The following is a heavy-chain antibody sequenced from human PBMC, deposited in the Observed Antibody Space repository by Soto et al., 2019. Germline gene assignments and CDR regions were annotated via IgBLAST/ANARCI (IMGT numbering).Heavy chain of an antibody. CDR3: GRLKTGYALYYFDY. Sequence: EVQLLESGGGVVQPGGSLRLSCAASGFIFTEYGMSWVRQAPGMGLEWVSGISGSGGATYYADSVQGRFTISKDFSKNTLFLQMSGLRAEDTAVYFCGRLKTGYALYYFDYWGQGSLVTVSS. V-gene: IGHV3-23*01. CDR2: ISGSGGAT. CDR1: GFIFTEYG. D-gene: IGHD3-9*01. J-gene: IGHJ4*02.